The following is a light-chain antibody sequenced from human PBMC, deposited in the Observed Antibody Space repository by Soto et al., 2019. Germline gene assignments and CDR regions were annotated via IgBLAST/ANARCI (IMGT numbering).Light chain of an antibody. V-gene: IGLV1-40*01. J-gene: IGLJ1*01. CDR3: QSYDSSLSGWV. CDR2: GNI. CDR1: SSNIGARYD. Sequence: QSVLTQPPSVSGAPGQRVTVSCTGSSSNIGARYDVHWYQQLPGTAPKLLIYGNINRPSGVPDRFSGSKSGTSASLTITGLQAEDEADYYCQSYDSSLSGWVFGSGTKVTVL.